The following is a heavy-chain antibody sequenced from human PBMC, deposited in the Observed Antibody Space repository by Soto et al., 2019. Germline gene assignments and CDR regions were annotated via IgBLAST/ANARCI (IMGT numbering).Heavy chain of an antibody. CDR3: ARESEDLTSNFDY. J-gene: IGHJ4*02. Sequence: GSLRLSGAASGFTFTRYSMNWVRQAPGKGLEWVSSISSTTNYIYYGDSMKGRFTISRDNAKNSLYLEMNSLRAEDTAVYYCARESEDLTSNFDYWGQGTLVTVSS. CDR1: GFTFTRYS. V-gene: IGHV3-21*06. CDR2: ISSTTNYI.